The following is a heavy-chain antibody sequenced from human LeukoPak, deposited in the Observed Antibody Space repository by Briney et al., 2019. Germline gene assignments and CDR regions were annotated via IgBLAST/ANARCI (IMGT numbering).Heavy chain of an antibody. CDR1: GYTLTELS. J-gene: IGHJ4*02. V-gene: IGHV1-24*01. D-gene: IGHD2-15*01. Sequence: ASVKVSCKVPGYTLTELSMHWVRQAPGKGLEWMGGFDPEDGETIYAQKFQGRVTMTEDTSTDTAYMELSSLRSEDTAVYYCATDSGSSWLWVFDYWGQGTLVTVSS. CDR2: FDPEDGET. CDR3: ATDSGSSWLWVFDY.